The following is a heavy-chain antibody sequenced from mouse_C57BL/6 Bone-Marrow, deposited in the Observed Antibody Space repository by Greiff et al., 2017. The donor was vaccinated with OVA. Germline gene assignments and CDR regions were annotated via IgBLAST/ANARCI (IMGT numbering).Heavy chain of an antibody. D-gene: IGHD1-1*01. J-gene: IGHJ3*01. CDR2: ISNLAYSI. Sequence: EVKLMESGGGLVQPGGSLKLSCAASGFTFSDYGMAWVRQAPRKGPEWVAFISNLAYSIYYADTVTGRLTISRENAKNTLYLEMSSLRSEDTAMYYCARQDYGSSYVFAYWGQGTLVTVSA. CDR3: ARQDYGSSYVFAY. V-gene: IGHV5-15*01. CDR1: GFTFSDYG.